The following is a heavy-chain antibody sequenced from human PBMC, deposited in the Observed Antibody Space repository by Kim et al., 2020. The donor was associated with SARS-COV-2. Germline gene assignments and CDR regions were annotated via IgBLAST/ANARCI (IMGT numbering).Heavy chain of an antibody. CDR3: ARLYSSSWYELEFFDY. V-gene: IGHV1-3*01. J-gene: IGHJ4*02. D-gene: IGHD6-13*01. Sequence: KFQGRVTITRDTSASTAYMELSSLRSEDTAVYYCARLYSSSWYELEFFDYWGQGTLVTVSS.